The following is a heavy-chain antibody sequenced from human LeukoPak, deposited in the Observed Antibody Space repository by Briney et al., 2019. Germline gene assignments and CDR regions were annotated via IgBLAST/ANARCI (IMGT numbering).Heavy chain of an antibody. Sequence: GGSLRLSCAASGFTFTNYWMSWVRQAPGEGLELVANIKQDRSEKYYVDSVKGRFTISRDNAKNSLYLQMNSLRAEDTAVYYCARLREIPVFGVVTKSTSYFDYWGQGTLVTVSS. CDR2: IKQDRSEK. J-gene: IGHJ4*02. V-gene: IGHV3-7*01. CDR1: GFTFTNYW. D-gene: IGHD3-3*01. CDR3: ARLREIPVFGVVTKSTSYFDY.